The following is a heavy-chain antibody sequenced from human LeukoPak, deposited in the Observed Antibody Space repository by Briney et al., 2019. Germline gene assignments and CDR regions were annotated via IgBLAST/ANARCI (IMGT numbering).Heavy chain of an antibody. D-gene: IGHD3-10*01. J-gene: IGHJ6*02. V-gene: IGHV4-4*02. Sequence: PSETLSLTCAVSGGSISSSNWWSWVRQPPGKGLEWIGEIYHSGSTNYNPSLKSRVTISVDTSKNQFSLKLSSVTAADTAVYYCARDRRMVRGVTTYYYYYGMDVWGQGTTVTVSS. CDR3: ARDRRMVRGVTTYYYYYGMDV. CDR1: GGSISSSNW. CDR2: IYHSGST.